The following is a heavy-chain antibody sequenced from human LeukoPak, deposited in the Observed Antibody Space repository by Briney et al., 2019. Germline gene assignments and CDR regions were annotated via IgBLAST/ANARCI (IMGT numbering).Heavy chain of an antibody. CDR2: ISGSGGNT. D-gene: IGHD5-24*01. CDR3: AKDDRWLQFCC. Sequence: PGGSLRLSCAASGFTFASMNWVRQAPGKGLEWVSAISGSGGNTHYADSVKGRFTISRDNSKNTLYLQMNSLRAEDTAVYYCAKDDRWLQFCCWGQGTLVTVSA. V-gene: IGHV3-23*01. CDR1: GFTFAS. J-gene: IGHJ4*02.